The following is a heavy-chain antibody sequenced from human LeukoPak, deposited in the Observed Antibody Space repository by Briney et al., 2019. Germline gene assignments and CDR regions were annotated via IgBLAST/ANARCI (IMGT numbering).Heavy chain of an antibody. Sequence: SETLSLTCTVSGGSISSYYWSWIRQPPGKGLEWIGYIYYSGSTNYNPSLKSRVTISVDTSKNQFSLKLSSVTAADTAVYHCARDRGGNFDYWGQGTLVTVSS. CDR1: GGSISSYY. CDR3: ARDRGGNFDY. CDR2: IYYSGST. D-gene: IGHD3-16*01. J-gene: IGHJ4*02. V-gene: IGHV4-59*01.